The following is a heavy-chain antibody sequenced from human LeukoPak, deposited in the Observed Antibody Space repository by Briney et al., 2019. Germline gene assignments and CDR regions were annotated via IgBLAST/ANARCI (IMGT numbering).Heavy chain of an antibody. D-gene: IGHD1-14*01. CDR2: IYYSGNT. V-gene: IGHV4-59*01. J-gene: IGHJ3*02. Sequence: KPSETLSLTCTVSGDSISNYYWSWIRQPPGKGLEGIGYIYYSGNTDYNPSPKSRVTISVDTSKNQFSLRLNSVTAADTAVYYCARYRNEALFAFDIWGQGTMVTVSS. CDR3: ARYRNEALFAFDI. CDR1: GDSISNYY.